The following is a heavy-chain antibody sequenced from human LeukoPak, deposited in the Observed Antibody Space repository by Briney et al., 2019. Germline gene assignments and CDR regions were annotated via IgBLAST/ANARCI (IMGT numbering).Heavy chain of an antibody. Sequence: ASVKVSCKAAGYTFSTYDISWVRQATGQGLEWMGWMNPKSGNTLYAQKFQGRVTITADESTSTAYMELSSLRSEDTAVYYCARDNDDYGDYSGSDWGQGTLVTVSS. CDR2: MNPKSGNT. CDR3: ARDNDDYGDYSGSD. J-gene: IGHJ4*02. D-gene: IGHD4-17*01. CDR1: GYTFSTYD. V-gene: IGHV1-8*01.